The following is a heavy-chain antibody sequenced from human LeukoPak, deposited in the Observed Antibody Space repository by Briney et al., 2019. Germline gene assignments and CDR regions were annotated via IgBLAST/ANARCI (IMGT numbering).Heavy chain of an antibody. Sequence: GGSLRLSCAASGFTFSSYGMHWVRQAPGKGLEWVAFIRYDGSNKYYADSVKGRFTISRDNPKNTLYLQMNSLRAEDTAVYYCAKDRALSYGSGIIDYWAQGTLVTVSS. J-gene: IGHJ4*02. CDR2: IRYDGSNK. D-gene: IGHD3-10*01. CDR3: AKDRALSYGSGIIDY. V-gene: IGHV3-30*02. CDR1: GFTFSSYG.